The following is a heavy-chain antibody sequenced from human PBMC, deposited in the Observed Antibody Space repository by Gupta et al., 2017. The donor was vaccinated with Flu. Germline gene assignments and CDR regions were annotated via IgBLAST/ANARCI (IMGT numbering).Heavy chain of an antibody. CDR1: KFTFSSCY. J-gene: IGHJ2*01. D-gene: IGHD3-16*01. CDR3: ARSCTTSYGVWYFDL. CDR2: IKPDGSEK. V-gene: IGHV3-7*04. Sequence: EVQLVESGGGVVQPGGSLRRSCAASKFTFSSCYMSWVRQAPGKGLEWVANIKPDGSEKYYVDSGRGRFTVSRDNAKNSLYLQMNSLRADDTAVYYCARSCTTSYGVWYFDLWGRGTLVTVSS.